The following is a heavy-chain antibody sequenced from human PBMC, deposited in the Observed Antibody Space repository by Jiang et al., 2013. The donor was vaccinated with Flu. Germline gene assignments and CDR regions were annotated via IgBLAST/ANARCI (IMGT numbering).Heavy chain of an antibody. CDR3: ARGDSSSPTPHFDY. J-gene: IGHJ4*02. D-gene: IGHD6-13*01. V-gene: IGHV4-31*03. Sequence: SLTCTVSGGSISSGGYYWSWIRQHPGKGLEWIGYIYYSGSTYYNPSLKSRVTISVDTSKNQFSLKLSSVTAADTAVYYCARGDSSSPTPHFDYWGQGTLVTVSS. CDR1: GGSISSGGYY. CDR2: IYYSGST.